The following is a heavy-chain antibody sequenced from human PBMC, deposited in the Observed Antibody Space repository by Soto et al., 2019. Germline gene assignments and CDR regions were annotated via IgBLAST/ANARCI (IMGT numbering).Heavy chain of an antibody. CDR2: INAGIGNT. J-gene: IGHJ4*02. D-gene: IGHD3-10*01. CDR1: GYTFTSYA. V-gene: IGHV1-3*01. CDR3: ARGITMVRGVPPGY. Sequence: ASVKVSCKASGYTFTSYAMHWVRQAPGQRLEWMGWINAGIGNTKYSQKFQGRVTITRDTSASTAYMELSSLRSEDTAVYYCARGITMVRGVPPGYWGQGTLVTV.